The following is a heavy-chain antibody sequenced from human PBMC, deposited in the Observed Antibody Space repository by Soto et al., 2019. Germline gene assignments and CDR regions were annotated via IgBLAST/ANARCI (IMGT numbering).Heavy chain of an antibody. D-gene: IGHD3-10*01. CDR1: GYTFTSYG. CDR3: ARSGRYYPARNWFGP. V-gene: IGHV1-18*01. J-gene: IGHJ5*02. CDR2: ISGFNDDT. Sequence: QVQLVQSGAEMKNPGASVKVSCKASGYTFTSYGISWVRQAPGHGLEWMGWISGFNDDTNHAQKLQGRVTMTKETSTSTAYMELRSLKSDDTAVYYCARSGRYYPARNWFGPWGQGTLVTVSS.